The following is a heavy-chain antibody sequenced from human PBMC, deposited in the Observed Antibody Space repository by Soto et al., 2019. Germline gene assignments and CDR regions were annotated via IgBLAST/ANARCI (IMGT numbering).Heavy chain of an antibody. Sequence: GGSLRLACAASGFTFSSYAMSWVRQAPGKGLEWVSAISGSGGSTYYADSVKGRFTISRDNSKNTLYLQMNSLRAEDTAVYYCAKSWAMVRGVIGRYNWFDPWGQGTLVTVSS. V-gene: IGHV3-23*01. D-gene: IGHD3-10*01. CDR3: AKSWAMVRGVIGRYNWFDP. CDR2: ISGSGGST. CDR1: GFTFSSYA. J-gene: IGHJ5*02.